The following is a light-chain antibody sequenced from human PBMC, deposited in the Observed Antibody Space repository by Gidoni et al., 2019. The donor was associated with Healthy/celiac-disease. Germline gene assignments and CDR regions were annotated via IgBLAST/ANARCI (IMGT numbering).Light chain of an antibody. V-gene: IGKV3-15*01. CDR1: QSVSSN. CDR2: GAS. CDR3: QQYNNWPPWT. J-gene: IGKJ1*01. Sequence: MTQSPATLSVSPGERATLYCRASQSVSSNLAWYQQKPGQAPRLLIYGASTRATGIPARFSGSGSGTEFTLTISSLQSEDFAVYYCQQYNNWPPWTFGQVTKVEIK.